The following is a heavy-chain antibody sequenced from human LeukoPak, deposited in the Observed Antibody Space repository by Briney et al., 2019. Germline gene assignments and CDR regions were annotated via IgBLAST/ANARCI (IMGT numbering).Heavy chain of an antibody. Sequence: ASVKVSCKASGGTFSSYTISWVRQAPGQGLEWMGRIIPILGIANYAQKFQGRVTITADKSTSTAYMELSSLRSEDTAVYYCARFVVPAANYYYYYMDVWGKGTTVTVSS. D-gene: IGHD2-2*01. J-gene: IGHJ6*03. CDR3: ARFVVPAANYYYYYMDV. CDR2: IIPILGIA. V-gene: IGHV1-69*02. CDR1: GGTFSSYT.